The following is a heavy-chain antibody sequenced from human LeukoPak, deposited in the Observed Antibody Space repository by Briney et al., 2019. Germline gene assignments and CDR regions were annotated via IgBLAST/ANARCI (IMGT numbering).Heavy chain of an antibody. V-gene: IGHV3-30*02. CDR1: GFTFSSYG. Sequence: GGSLRLSCAASGFTFSSYGMHWVRQAPGKGLEWVAFIRYDGSNKYYADSVKGRFTISRDNSKNTLYLQMNSLRAEDTAVYYCAKELIQYYYDSSGYRSNAFDIWGQGTMVTVSS. D-gene: IGHD3-22*01. CDR3: AKELIQYYYDSSGYRSNAFDI. CDR2: IRYDGSNK. J-gene: IGHJ3*02.